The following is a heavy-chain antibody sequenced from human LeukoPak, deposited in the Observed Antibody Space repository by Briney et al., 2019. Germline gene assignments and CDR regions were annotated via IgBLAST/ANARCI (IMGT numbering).Heavy chain of an antibody. J-gene: IGHJ6*02. CDR3: ARDTPRIQLWLRGYYYYGMDV. V-gene: IGHV1-69*05. D-gene: IGHD5-18*01. CDR1: GGTFSSYA. CDR2: IIPIFGTA. Sequence: GASVKVSCKASGGTFSSYAISWVRQAPGQGLEWMGGIIPIFGTANYAQKLQGRVTMTTDTSTSTAYMELRSLRSDDTAVYYCARDTPRIQLWLRGYYYYGMDVWGQGTTVTVSS.